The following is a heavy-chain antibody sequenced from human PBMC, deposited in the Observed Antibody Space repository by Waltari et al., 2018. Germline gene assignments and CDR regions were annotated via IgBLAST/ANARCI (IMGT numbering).Heavy chain of an antibody. CDR2: ILADGSNE. Sequence: QLVGSGGGVVQPGGSLRLSCAASGFTFRNYGMHWVRQSPGKGLEWVAVILADGSNEYYADSVKGRFTISRDNSKNTLYLQMNSLRVQDTAVYYCARGSYSSGFDFWGQGTQVTVSS. D-gene: IGHD3-22*01. J-gene: IGHJ4*02. CDR3: ARGSYSSGFDF. CDR1: GFTFRNYG. V-gene: IGHV3-30*03.